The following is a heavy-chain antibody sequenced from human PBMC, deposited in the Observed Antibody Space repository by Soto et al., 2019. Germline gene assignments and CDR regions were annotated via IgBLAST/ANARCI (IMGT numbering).Heavy chain of an antibody. CDR2: IKQDGSEK. V-gene: IGHV3-7*01. Sequence: GGSLRLSCAASGFTFSSYWMSWVRQAPGKGLEWVANIKQDGSEKYYVDSVKGRFTISRDNAKNSLYLQMNSLRAEDTAVYYCARDRAGECSSTSCYSLGYWGQGTLVTVSS. CDR3: ARDRAGECSSTSCYSLGY. D-gene: IGHD2-2*01. J-gene: IGHJ4*02. CDR1: GFTFSSYW.